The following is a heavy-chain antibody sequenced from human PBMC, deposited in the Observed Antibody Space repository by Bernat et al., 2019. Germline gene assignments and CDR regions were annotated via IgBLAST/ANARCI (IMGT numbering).Heavy chain of an antibody. CDR1: GFTFSSYS. J-gene: IGHJ6*02. D-gene: IGHD6-13*01. CDR2: ISSSSSTI. V-gene: IGHV3-48*01. CDR3: AREIEVAGAGTQIYYYYGMDV. Sequence: EVQLVESGGGLVQPGGSLRLSCAASGFTFSSYSMNWVRQAPGKGLEWVSYISSSSSTIYYADSVKGRFTISRDNAKNSLYLQMNSLRAEDTAVYYCAREIEVAGAGTQIYYYYGMDVWGQGTTVTVSS.